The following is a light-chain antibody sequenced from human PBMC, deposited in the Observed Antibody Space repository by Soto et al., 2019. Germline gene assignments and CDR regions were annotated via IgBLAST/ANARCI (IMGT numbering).Light chain of an antibody. CDR2: AAS. V-gene: IGKV3D-15*01. Sequence: IVMTQSPATLSVSPGERAILSCRASQSVIINLAWYQQKPGQAPRLLIYAASTRATGILARFSGSGSGTEFNLTISSLQSEDFAVYYCQQYNNWPPITFGQGTRLEIK. CDR1: QSVIIN. CDR3: QQYNNWPPIT. J-gene: IGKJ5*01.